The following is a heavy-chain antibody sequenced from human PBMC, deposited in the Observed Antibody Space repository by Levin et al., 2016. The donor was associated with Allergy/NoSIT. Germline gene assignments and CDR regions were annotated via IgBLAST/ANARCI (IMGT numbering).Heavy chain of an antibody. Sequence: WIRQPPGKGLEWVSYISSSSSTIYYADSVKGRFTISRDNAKNSLYLQMNSLRAEDTAVYYCAREGFAITYYYYGMDVWGQGTTVTVSS. J-gene: IGHJ6*02. CDR2: ISSSSSTI. D-gene: IGHD1-14*01. CDR3: AREGFAITYYYYGMDV. V-gene: IGHV3-48*04.